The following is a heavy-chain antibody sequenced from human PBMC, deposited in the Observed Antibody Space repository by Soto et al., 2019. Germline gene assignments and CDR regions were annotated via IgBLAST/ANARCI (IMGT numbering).Heavy chain of an antibody. D-gene: IGHD5-18*01. CDR3: ARGAIRGYSYGHSDY. J-gene: IGHJ6*02. CDR2: ISITGSYI. CDR1: GFSFSSYT. V-gene: IGHV3-21*01. Sequence: PGGSLGLSCAASGFSFSSYTMDWVRQAPGKGLQWVSSISITGSYIYYADSVKGRFAISRDNAQNSLYLHMNSLRADDTAVYYCARGAIRGYSYGHSDYWGQGTTVTVS.